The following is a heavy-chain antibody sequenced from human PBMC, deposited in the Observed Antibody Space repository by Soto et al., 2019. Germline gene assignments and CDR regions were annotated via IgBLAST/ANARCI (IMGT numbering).Heavy chain of an antibody. CDR1: EFTFSIYA. CDR3: ARVNRDIWYFDL. V-gene: IGHV3-30*04. Sequence: QVQLVESGGGMVQPGRSLRLSCAASEFTFSIYAMHWVRQAPGKGLEWVALISFDGRIKYYADSVKDRFTISRDNSKNTLDLQMNSLRAEDTAVYYCARVNRDIWYFDLWGRGTLVTVSS. CDR2: ISFDGRIK. J-gene: IGHJ2*01.